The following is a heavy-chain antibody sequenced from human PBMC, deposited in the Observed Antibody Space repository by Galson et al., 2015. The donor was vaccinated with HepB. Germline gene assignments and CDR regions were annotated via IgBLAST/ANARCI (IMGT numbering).Heavy chain of an antibody. CDR2: IYNSGST. J-gene: IGHJ4*02. CDR3: ARHGPTYYYDSSGYLGW. CDR1: SDSISSAHYY. V-gene: IGHV4-30-4*01. Sequence: TLSLTCTVSSDSISSAHYYWSWIRQPPGKGLEWIGYIYNSGSTYYNPSLKSRVTISVDTSKNQFSLKLSSVTAADTAVYYCARHGPTYYYDSSGYLGWWGQGTLVTVSS. D-gene: IGHD3-22*01.